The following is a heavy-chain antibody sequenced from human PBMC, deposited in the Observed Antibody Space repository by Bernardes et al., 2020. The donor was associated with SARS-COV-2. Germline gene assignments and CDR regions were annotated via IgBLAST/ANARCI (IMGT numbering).Heavy chain of an antibody. Sequence: SETLSLTCTVSGGSISSGSYYWSWIRQPAGKGLEWIGRIYTSGSTNYNPSLKSRVTISVDTSKNQFSLKLSSVTAADTAVYYCARGIAVAGHQGDDYYYYYGMDVWGQGTTVTVSS. CDR1: GGSISSGSYY. J-gene: IGHJ6*02. CDR2: IYTSGST. V-gene: IGHV4-61*02. D-gene: IGHD6-19*01. CDR3: ARGIAVAGHQGDDYYYYYGMDV.